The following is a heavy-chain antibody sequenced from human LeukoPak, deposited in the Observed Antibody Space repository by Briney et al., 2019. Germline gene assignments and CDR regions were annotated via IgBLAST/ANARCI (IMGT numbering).Heavy chain of an antibody. D-gene: IGHD2-15*01. J-gene: IGHJ4*02. V-gene: IGHV5-10-1*01. CDR1: GYMFTNYW. Sequence: AESLQSSSKGSGYMFTNYWCSWVRQMPGKGLEWMGRIDPSDSYTNYSPSFQGHVTISADKSISTAYLQWSSLKASDTAMYYCGRHLRIGGDSDYWGEPTSVTVSS. CDR2: IDPSDSYT. CDR3: GRHLRIGGDSDY.